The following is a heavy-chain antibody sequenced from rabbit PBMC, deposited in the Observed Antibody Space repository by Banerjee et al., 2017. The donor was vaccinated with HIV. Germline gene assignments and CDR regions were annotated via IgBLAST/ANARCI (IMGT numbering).Heavy chain of an antibody. J-gene: IGHJ4*01. V-gene: IGHV1S45*01. CDR2: IYAGSSGST. CDR1: GFSFSNKYV. D-gene: IGHD1-1*01. CDR3: ARDLGAKISAYRGYFNL. Sequence: LEESGGGLVKPEGSLTLTCTASGFSFSNKYVMCWVRQAPGKGLEWIACIYAGSSGSTYYASWVNGRFTISKTSSTTVTLQMTSLTAADTATYFCARDLGAKISAYRGYFNLWGPGTLVTVS.